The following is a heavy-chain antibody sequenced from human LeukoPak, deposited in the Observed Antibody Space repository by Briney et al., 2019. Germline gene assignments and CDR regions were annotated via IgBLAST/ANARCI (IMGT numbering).Heavy chain of an antibody. CDR2: INPSGGST. CDR1: GGTFSTYA. V-gene: IGHV1-46*01. Sequence: ASVKVSCKASGGTFSTYAISWVRQAPGQGLEWMGIINPSGGSTSCAQKFQGRVTMTRDTSTSTVYMELSSLRSEDTAVYYCASDSSKSSLADPWGQGTLVTVSS. J-gene: IGHJ5*02. D-gene: IGHD2-2*01. CDR3: ASDSSKSSLADP.